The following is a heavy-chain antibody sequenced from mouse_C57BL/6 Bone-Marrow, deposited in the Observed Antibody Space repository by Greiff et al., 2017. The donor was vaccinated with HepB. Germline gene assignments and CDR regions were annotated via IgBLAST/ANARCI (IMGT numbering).Heavy chain of an antibody. D-gene: IGHD2-3*01. CDR3: ARGGYSCAY. V-gene: IGHV1-72*01. CDR1: GYTFTSYW. Sequence: VKLQQPGAELVKPGASVKLSCKASGYTFTSYWLHWVKQRPGRGLEWIGRIDPNSGGTKYNEKFKSKATLTVDKPSSTAYMQLSRLTSEDSAVDYGARGGYSCAYWGQGTLVTVYA. CDR2: IDPNSGGT. J-gene: IGHJ3*01.